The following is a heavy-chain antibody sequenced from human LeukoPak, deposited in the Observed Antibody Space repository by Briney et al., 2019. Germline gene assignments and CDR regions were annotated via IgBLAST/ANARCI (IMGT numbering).Heavy chain of an antibody. V-gene: IGHV4-59*08. J-gene: IGHJ4*02. CDR2: IFDSGRT. CDR1: GGSITSSY. CDR3: ARHPNSGWRFDY. Sequence: SETLSLTCTVSGGSITSSYWSWIRPPPGKELEWIGSIFDSGRTNYNPSLKWRVTLSLDTSKNQFSLRLSSVTAADTAVYYCARHPNSGWRFDYWGQGTLVTVSS. D-gene: IGHD6-19*01.